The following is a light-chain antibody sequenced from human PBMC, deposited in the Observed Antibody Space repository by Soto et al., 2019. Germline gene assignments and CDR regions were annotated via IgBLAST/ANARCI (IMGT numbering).Light chain of an antibody. CDR2: EVT. J-gene: IGLJ3*02. Sequence: QSALTQPPSASGSPGQSVTISCTGTSSDVGGYNYVSWYQHHPGKAPKLIIYEVTKRPSGVPDRFSGSKSGNTASLTVSGLQAEDEPDYYCSSYAGRNNLGMFGGGTKLTVL. V-gene: IGLV2-8*01. CDR1: SSDVGGYNY. CDR3: SSYAGRNNLGM.